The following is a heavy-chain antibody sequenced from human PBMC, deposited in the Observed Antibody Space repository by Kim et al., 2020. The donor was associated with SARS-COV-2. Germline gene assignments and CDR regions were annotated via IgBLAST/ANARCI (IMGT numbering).Heavy chain of an antibody. CDR1: GGSISSSSYY. CDR2: IYYSGST. J-gene: IGHJ6*02. V-gene: IGHV4-39*07. CDR3: ARDTNIAARAYYYYGMDV. D-gene: IGHD6-6*01. Sequence: SETLSLTCTVSGGSISSSSYYWGWIRQPPGKGLEWIGSIYYSGSTYYNPSLKSRVTISVDTSKNQFSLKLSSVTAADTAVYYCARDTNIAARAYYYYGMDVWGQGTTVTVSS.